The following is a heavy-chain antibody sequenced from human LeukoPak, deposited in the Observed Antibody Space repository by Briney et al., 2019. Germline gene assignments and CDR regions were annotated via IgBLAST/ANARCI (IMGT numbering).Heavy chain of an antibody. CDR2: IYYSGST. CDR3: ARPTPLFAH. J-gene: IGHJ5*02. Sequence: SETLSLTCTVSGGSISSSSYYWGWIRQPPGKGLEWIGSIYYSGSTYYNPSLKSRVTISVDTSKNQFSLKLSSVTAADTAVCYCARPTPLFAHWGQGTLVTVSS. CDR1: GGSISSSSYY. V-gene: IGHV4-39*01.